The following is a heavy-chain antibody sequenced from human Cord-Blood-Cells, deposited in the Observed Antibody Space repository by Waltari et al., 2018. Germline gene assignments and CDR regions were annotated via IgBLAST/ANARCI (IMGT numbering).Heavy chain of an antibody. CDR2: NIPILCMG. D-gene: IGHD2-2*01. V-gene: IGHV1-69*09. CDR1: GGTFSSYA. Sequence: QVQLVQSGAEVKKPGSSVKYSCKASGGTFSSYAISWVRQAPGQWRAWMGRNIPILCMGNNRQKGQRLVTSTANKSTRKPDLQQSRLRFEDTAMYYCAREDCSSNTSCYQYFFGYLGQRTLVTVCS. J-gene: IGHJ4*02. CDR3: AREDCSSNTSCYQYFFGY.